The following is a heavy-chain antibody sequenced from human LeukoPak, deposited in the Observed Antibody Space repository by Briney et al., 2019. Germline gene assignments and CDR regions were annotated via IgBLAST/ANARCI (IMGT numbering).Heavy chain of an antibody. V-gene: IGHV3-30*03. CDR3: ARDGGGRVGELTFDY. CDR1: GFTFSDHY. J-gene: IGHJ4*02. D-gene: IGHD3-10*01. Sequence: PGGSLRLSCAASGFTFSDHYIDWVRQAPGKGLEWVAVISYDGSNKYYADSVKGRFTISRDNSKNTLYLQMNSLRAEDTAVYYCARDGGGRVGELTFDYWGQGTLVTVSS. CDR2: ISYDGSNK.